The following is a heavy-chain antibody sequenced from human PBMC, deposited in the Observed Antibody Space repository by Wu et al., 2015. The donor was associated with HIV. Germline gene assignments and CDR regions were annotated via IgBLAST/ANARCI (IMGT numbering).Heavy chain of an antibody. V-gene: IGHV1-2*02. Sequence: QVQLVQSGAEMKKPGASVKVSCKASGYTFTAFYIHWLRQAPGQGPEWMGWINPINGATIYSENFEGRVTLTRDTSTNTAYMELSSLRSYDTAVYYCAINTGSVATSLYSLGVWGPGTAVTVSS. CDR1: GYTFTAFY. CDR2: INPINGAT. D-gene: IGHD5-12*01. CDR3: AINTGSVATSLYSLGV. J-gene: IGHJ6*02.